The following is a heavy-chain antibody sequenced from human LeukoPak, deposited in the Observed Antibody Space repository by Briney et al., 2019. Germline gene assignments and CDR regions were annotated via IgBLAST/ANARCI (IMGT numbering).Heavy chain of an antibody. J-gene: IGHJ3*02. CDR3: ARCGYSNGPPGRRRAFDI. V-gene: IGHV4-31*03. Sequence: PSETLSLTCTVSGGSISSGSYYWSWIRQHPGKGLEWIGYIYYSGSTYYNPSLKSRVTISVDTSKNQFSLKLSSVTAADTAVYYCARCGYSNGPPGRRRAFDIWGQGTMVTVSS. D-gene: IGHD5-18*01. CDR2: IYYSGST. CDR1: GGSISSGSYY.